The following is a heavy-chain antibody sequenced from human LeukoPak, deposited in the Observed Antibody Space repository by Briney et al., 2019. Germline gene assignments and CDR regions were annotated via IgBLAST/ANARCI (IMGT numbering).Heavy chain of an antibody. V-gene: IGHV1-8*03. Sequence: ASVKVSCKASGYTFTNYDINWVRQATGQGLEWMGWMNPNSGNTGYAQKFQGRVTITWNTSISTAYMELSSLRSEDTAVYYCARGSGSYYYYYYMDVWGKGTTVTISS. J-gene: IGHJ6*03. CDR2: MNPNSGNT. CDR1: GYTFTNYD. D-gene: IGHD3-10*01. CDR3: ARGSGSYYYYYYMDV.